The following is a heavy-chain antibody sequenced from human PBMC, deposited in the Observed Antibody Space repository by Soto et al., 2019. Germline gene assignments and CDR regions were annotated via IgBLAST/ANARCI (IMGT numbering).Heavy chain of an antibody. CDR1: GYTFTSYA. CDR2: INAGNGNT. Sequence: AASVKVSCKASGYTFTSYAMHWVRQAPGQRLEWMGWINAGNGNTKYSQKFQGRVTITRDTSASTAYMELSSLRSEDTAVYYCARDHSSGWYESYAFDIWGQGTMVTVSS. CDR3: ARDHSSGWYESYAFDI. J-gene: IGHJ3*02. V-gene: IGHV1-3*01. D-gene: IGHD6-19*01.